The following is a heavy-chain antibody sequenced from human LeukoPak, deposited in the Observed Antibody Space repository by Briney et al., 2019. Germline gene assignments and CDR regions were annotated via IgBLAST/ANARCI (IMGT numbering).Heavy chain of an antibody. J-gene: IGHJ5*02. CDR3: ARENCSGGSCYSAWFDP. V-gene: IGHV4-59*01. CDR2: IYYSGST. Sequence: PSETLSLTCTVSGGSISSYYWSWIRQSPGKGLEWIGYIYYSGSTNYNPSLKSRVTISVDTSKNQFSLKLSSVTAADTAVYYCARENCSGGSCYSAWFDPWGQGTLVTVSS. CDR1: GGSISSYY. D-gene: IGHD2-15*01.